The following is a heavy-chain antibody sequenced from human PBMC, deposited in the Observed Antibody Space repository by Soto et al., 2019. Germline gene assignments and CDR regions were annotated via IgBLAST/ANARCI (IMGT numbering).Heavy chain of an antibody. V-gene: IGHV1-3*01. Sequence: QVQVVQSGAEVKKPGASVKISWKACGYTFSTHARHWVRQAPGQSLEWMGWINGGTGQTKHSHRFQDRVTITRDTSASTAYMELSSLRSEDTAVYYCARGKGMEENYYYYGLDIWGQGTTVTVSS. J-gene: IGHJ6*02. D-gene: IGHD1-1*01. CDR1: GYTFSTHA. CDR3: ARGKGMEENYYYYGLDI. CDR2: INGGTGQT.